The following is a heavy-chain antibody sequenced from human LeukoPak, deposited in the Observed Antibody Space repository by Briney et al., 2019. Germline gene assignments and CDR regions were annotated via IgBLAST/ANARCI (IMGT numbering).Heavy chain of an antibody. D-gene: IGHD4-17*01. V-gene: IGHV4-4*07. CDR3: ARAEDYGDYSGYFDY. Sequence: SETLSLTCTVSGGSISSYYWSWIRRPAGKGLEWIGRIYTSGSTNYNPSLKSRVTMSVDTSKNQFSLKLSSVTAADTAVYYCARAEDYGDYSGYFDYWGQGTLVTVSS. J-gene: IGHJ4*02. CDR1: GGSISSYY. CDR2: IYTSGST.